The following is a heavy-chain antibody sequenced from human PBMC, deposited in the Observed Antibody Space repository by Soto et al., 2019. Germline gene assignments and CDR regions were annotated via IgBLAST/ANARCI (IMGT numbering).Heavy chain of an antibody. CDR1: GYTFTCYG. CDR2: ISAYNGNT. V-gene: IGHV1-18*01. CDR3: ERDGWNDGIGAFDI. Sequence: ASVKVSCKASGYTFTCYGISWVRQAPGQGLEWMGWISAYNGNTNYAQKLQGRVTMTTDTSTSTAYMELRSLRSDDTAVYYCERDGWNDGIGAFDIWGQGTMVTVSS. D-gene: IGHD1-1*01. J-gene: IGHJ3*02.